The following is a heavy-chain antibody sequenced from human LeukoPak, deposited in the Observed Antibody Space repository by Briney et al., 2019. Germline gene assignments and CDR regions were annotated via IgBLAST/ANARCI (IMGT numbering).Heavy chain of an antibody. CDR3: ARHLDYYGSGSYEY. Sequence: PSETLSLTCSVSGGSISGNYWSWIRQPPGKGLEWIGYIHYSGSTGYNPSLKSRLTMSVDTSKNQFSLKLRSVTAADTAVYYCARHLDYYGSGSYEYWGQGTLVTVSS. D-gene: IGHD3-10*01. CDR2: IHYSGST. CDR1: GGSISGNY. J-gene: IGHJ4*02. V-gene: IGHV4-59*08.